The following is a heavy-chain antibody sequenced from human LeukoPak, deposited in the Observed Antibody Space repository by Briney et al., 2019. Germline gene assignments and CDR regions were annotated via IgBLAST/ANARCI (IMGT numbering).Heavy chain of an antibody. CDR2: INPNSGGT. CDR3: ARDGEVAGWSTFFDY. Sequence: ASVKVSCKASGYTFTGYYKHWVRQAHGQGLGLMGWINPNSGGTNYSQKFQGRVTMTRDTSISTAYMELSRLRSDDTAVYYCARDGEVAGWSTFFDYCGQGTLVTVSS. D-gene: IGHD6-19*01. V-gene: IGHV1-2*02. J-gene: IGHJ4*02. CDR1: GYTFTGYY.